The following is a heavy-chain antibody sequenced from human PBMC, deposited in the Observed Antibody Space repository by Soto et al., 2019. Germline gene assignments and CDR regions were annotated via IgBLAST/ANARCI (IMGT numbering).Heavy chain of an antibody. J-gene: IGHJ6*02. D-gene: IGHD2-15*01. CDR3: ARRTYSGYAPRYCSGGSCYSTSSYGMDV. CDR1: GYSFTSYW. Sequence: GESLKISCKGSGYSFTSYWIGWVRQMPGKGLEWMGIIYPGDSDTRYSPSFQGQVTISADKSISTAYLQWSSLKASDTAMYYCARRTYSGYAPRYCSGGSCYSTSSYGMDVWGQGTTVTVSS. V-gene: IGHV5-51*01. CDR2: IYPGDSDT.